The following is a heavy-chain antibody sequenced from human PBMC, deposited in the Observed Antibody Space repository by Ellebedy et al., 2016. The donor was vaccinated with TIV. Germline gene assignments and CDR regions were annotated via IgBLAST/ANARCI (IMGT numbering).Heavy chain of an antibody. CDR3: ARGSYNSGVLGY. D-gene: IGHD1-26*01. CDR2: IKSGTGYI. J-gene: IGHJ4*02. Sequence: PGGSLRLSCATSGFRFSIHTMTRVRQSPGKGLEWIASIKSGTGYIDYADSVKGRFTISRDNANSSLSLQMSSLRGDDTAIYYCARGSYNSGVLGYWGQGTLVTVSS. V-gene: IGHV3-21*01. CDR1: GFRFSIHT.